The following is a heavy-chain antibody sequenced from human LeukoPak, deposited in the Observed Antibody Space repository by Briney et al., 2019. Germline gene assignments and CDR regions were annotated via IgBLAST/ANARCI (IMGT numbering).Heavy chain of an antibody. CDR1: KFTFSHFG. V-gene: IGHV3-33*06. D-gene: IGHD4-11*01. CDR3: AKDAQRGFDYSNSLEN. Sequence: PGGSLRLSCAASKFTFSHFGMHWVRQAPGKGGEGVAAIWNDGSSQYYAESVKGRFTVSRDNSHNTLHLQMNSLRPEATAVYYCAKDAQRGFDYSNSLENWGQGTLVTVSS. CDR2: IWNDGSSQ. J-gene: IGHJ4*02.